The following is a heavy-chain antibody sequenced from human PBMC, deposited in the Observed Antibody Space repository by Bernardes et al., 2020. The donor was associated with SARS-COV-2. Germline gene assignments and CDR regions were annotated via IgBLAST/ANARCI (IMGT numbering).Heavy chain of an antibody. CDR3: ARWDGSGTKYLGY. D-gene: IGHD3-10*01. Sequence: SLRLSCAASGFPFSRHGFHWVRQAPGRGLEWVAAISDTRIHKHYGDFVKGRFTVSRDNSKLYLQMNTLRADDTAVYYCARWDGSGTKYLGYWGQGTLVTVSS. CDR2: ISDTRIHK. V-gene: IGHV3-33*01. J-gene: IGHJ4*02. CDR1: GFPFSRHG.